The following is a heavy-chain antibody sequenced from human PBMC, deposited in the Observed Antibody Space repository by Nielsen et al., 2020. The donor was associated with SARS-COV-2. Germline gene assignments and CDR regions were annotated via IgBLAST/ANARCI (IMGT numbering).Heavy chain of an antibody. CDR2: IYYSGST. J-gene: IGHJ4*02. CDR3: ARGGRVRDSGSYIH. V-gene: IGHV4-30-4*01. Sequence: SETLFLTCTVSGGSISSGDYYWSWIRQPPGKGLEWIGYIYYSGSTYYNPSLKSRVTISVDTSKNQFSLKLSSVTAADTAVYYCARGGRVRDSGSYIHWGQGTLVTVSS. D-gene: IGHD1-26*01. CDR1: GGSISSGDYY.